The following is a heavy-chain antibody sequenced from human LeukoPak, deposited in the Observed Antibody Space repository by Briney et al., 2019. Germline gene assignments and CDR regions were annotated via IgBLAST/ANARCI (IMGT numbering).Heavy chain of an antibody. CDR3: ARGGTRSTRDIVVVPAASPIDY. J-gene: IGHJ4*02. Sequence: ASVKVSCKASGYTFTSYDINWVRQATGQGLEWMGWMNPNSGNTGYAQKFQGRVTMTRNTSISTAYMELSSLRSEDTAVYYCARGGTRSTRDIVVVPAASPIDYWGQGTLVTVSS. V-gene: IGHV1-8*01. CDR2: MNPNSGNT. CDR1: GYTFTSYD. D-gene: IGHD2-2*01.